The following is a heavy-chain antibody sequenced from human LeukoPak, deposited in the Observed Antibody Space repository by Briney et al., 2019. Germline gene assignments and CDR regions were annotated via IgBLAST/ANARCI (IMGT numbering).Heavy chain of an antibody. J-gene: IGHJ3*02. D-gene: IGHD3-16*01. CDR3: ARGLPSGGRRYDAFDI. Sequence: GASVKVSCKASGYTFTGYYMHWVRQAPGQGLEWMGWINPNSGGTNYAQKFQGRVTMARDTSISTAYMELSRLRSDDTAVYYCARGLPSGGRRYDAFDIWGQGTMVTVSS. CDR2: INPNSGGT. V-gene: IGHV1-2*02. CDR1: GYTFTGYY.